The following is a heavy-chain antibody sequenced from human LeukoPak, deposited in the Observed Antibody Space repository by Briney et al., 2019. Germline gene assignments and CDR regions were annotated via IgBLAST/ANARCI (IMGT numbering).Heavy chain of an antibody. J-gene: IGHJ1*01. CDR1: GDSVSGNSVT. CDR3: ARGPSYFQH. V-gene: IGHV6-1*01. Sequence: SQTLSLTCAISGDSVSGNSVTWNWIRQSPSRGLEWLGRTYYRSTWYNDYAVSVRGRITVNPDTSKNQFSLQLNSVTPEDTAVYYCARGPSYFQHWGQGTLVTVSS. CDR2: TYYRSTWYN.